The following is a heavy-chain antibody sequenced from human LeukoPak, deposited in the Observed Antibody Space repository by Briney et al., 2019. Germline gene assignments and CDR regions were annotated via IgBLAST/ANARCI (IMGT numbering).Heavy chain of an antibody. Sequence: ASVKVSCKASGYTFTGYYMHWVRQAPGQGLEWMGWINPNSGGTNYAQKFQGRVTMTRDTSISTAYMELSRLRSDDTAVYYCARAMVRGVIIPHYWGQGILVTVSS. J-gene: IGHJ4*02. CDR2: INPNSGGT. CDR3: ARAMVRGVIIPHY. D-gene: IGHD3-10*01. CDR1: GYTFTGYY. V-gene: IGHV1-2*02.